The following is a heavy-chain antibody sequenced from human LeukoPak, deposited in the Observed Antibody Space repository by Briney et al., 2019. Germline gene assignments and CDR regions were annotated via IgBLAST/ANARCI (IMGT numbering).Heavy chain of an antibody. CDR3: AADPYYDFWSGHDFDP. V-gene: IGHV1-58*01. CDR1: GFTFTSSA. Sequence: SVKVSCTASGFTFTSSAVQWVRQARGQRLEWIGWIVVGSGNTNYAQKFQERVTITRDMSTSTAYMELSSLRSEDTAVYYCAADPYYDFWSGHDFDPWGQGTLVTVSS. J-gene: IGHJ5*02. D-gene: IGHD3-3*01. CDR2: IVVGSGNT.